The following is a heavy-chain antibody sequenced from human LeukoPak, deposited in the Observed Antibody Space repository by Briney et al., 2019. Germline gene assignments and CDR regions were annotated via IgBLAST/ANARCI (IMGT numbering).Heavy chain of an antibody. CDR2: ISHEGSST. J-gene: IGHJ4*02. V-gene: IGHV3-30*03. Sequence: QAGGSLRLSCAASGFSFGSYGMHWVRQAPGKGLEWVAVISHEGSSTYYADSVRGRFTISRDNSKNMVYLQINSLRAEDTAVYYCARTREQWQVLDYWGQGTLVTVSS. CDR3: ARTREQWQVLDY. D-gene: IGHD6-19*01. CDR1: GFSFGSYG.